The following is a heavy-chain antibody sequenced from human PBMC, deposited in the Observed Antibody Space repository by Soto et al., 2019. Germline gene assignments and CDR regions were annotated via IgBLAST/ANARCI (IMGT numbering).Heavy chain of an antibody. V-gene: IGHV1-18*01. CDR1: GYTFTSYG. Sequence: ASVKVSCKASGYTFTSYGISWVRQAPGQGLEWIGWISAYNGNTNYAQKLQGRVTMTTDTSTSTAYMELRSLRSDDTAVYYCARVGYKVKSYWFDPWGQGTLVTVSS. CDR3: ARVGYKVKSYWFDP. J-gene: IGHJ5*02. CDR2: ISAYNGNT. D-gene: IGHD5-12*01.